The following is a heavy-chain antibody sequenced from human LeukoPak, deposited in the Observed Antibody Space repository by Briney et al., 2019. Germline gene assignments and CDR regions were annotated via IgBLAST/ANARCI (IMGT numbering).Heavy chain of an antibody. Sequence: SVKVSCKASGFTFTTSAVQWVRQARGQRLEWIGWIVVGSANTNCAQKFQERVTITRDMSTNTAYMELSSLRSEDTAVYYCAADLPYSNYGPLDYWGQGTLVTVSS. CDR2: IVVGSANT. D-gene: IGHD4-11*01. V-gene: IGHV1-58*01. J-gene: IGHJ4*02. CDR1: GFTFTTSA. CDR3: AADLPYSNYGPLDY.